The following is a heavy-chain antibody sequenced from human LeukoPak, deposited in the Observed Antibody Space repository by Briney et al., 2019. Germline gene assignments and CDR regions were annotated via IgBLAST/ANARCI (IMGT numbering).Heavy chain of an antibody. CDR3: AKDRQIVVVTAIGY. CDR1: GFTFSSYG. Sequence: AGSLTLTCAASGFTFSSYGMHWVRQAPGKGLEWVAVISYDGSNKYYADSVKGRFTICRDNSKNTLYLQMNSLRAEDTAVYYCAKDRQIVVVTAIGYWGQGTLVTVSS. V-gene: IGHV3-30*18. J-gene: IGHJ4*02. D-gene: IGHD2-21*02. CDR2: ISYDGSNK.